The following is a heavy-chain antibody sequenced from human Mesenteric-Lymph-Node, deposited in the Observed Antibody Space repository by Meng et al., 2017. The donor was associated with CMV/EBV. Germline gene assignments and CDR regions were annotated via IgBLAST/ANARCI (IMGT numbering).Heavy chain of an antibody. CDR2: ISSSSTNI. V-gene: IGHV3-21*01. Sequence: GESLKISCATSGFTFSLYTMNWVRQAPGKGLEWVSSISSSSTNIYYADSVKGRFTISRDNAKSLLYLQMNSLRAEDTAVYYCASELVVIPGALGRDHWGQGTLVTVSS. CDR1: GFTFSLYT. CDR3: ASELVVIPGALGRDH. D-gene: IGHD2-2*01. J-gene: IGHJ4*02.